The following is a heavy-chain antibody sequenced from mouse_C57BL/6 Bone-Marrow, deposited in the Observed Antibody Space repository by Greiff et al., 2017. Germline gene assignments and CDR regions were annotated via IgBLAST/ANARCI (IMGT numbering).Heavy chain of an antibody. Sequence: VQLQQSGAELARPGASVKLSCKASGYTFTSYGISWVKQRTGQGLEWIGEIYPRSGNTYYNEKFKGKATLTADKSSSTAYMERRSLTSEDSAVYFCARWGYCYYYAMDYWGQGTSVTVSS. CDR2: IYPRSGNT. J-gene: IGHJ4*01. CDR3: ARWGYCYYYAMDY. D-gene: IGHD2-3*01. V-gene: IGHV1-81*01. CDR1: GYTFTSYG.